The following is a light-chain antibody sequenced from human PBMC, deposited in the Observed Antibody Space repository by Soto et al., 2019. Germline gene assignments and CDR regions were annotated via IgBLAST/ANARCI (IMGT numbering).Light chain of an antibody. CDR1: QGISSY. V-gene: IGKV1-9*01. CDR3: QQLNSYPLT. CDR2: AAS. J-gene: IGKJ4*01. Sequence: IQLTQSPSSLSASVGDRGTITCRASQGISSYLAWYQQKPGKAPKLLIYAASTLQSGVPSRFSGSGSGTDFTLTISSMQPEAFANYYCQQLNSYPLTFGGGTKVDIK.